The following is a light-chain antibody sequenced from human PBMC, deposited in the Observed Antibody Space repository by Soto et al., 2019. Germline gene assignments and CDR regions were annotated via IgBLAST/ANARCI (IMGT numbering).Light chain of an antibody. V-gene: IGKV1-33*01. Sequence: DIQMTQSPSSLFSSVGDIFTITCQASQDITDFLNWYQQKPGKPPKVLIYDTSKLQTGVPSRFSGSGSGTHFSLTISSLQPDDSATYYCQQYDDLPITFGQGTKVDIK. CDR3: QQYDDLPIT. CDR1: QDITDF. CDR2: DTS. J-gene: IGKJ1*01.